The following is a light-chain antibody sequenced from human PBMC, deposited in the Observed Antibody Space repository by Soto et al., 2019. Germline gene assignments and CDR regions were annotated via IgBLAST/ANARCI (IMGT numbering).Light chain of an antibody. CDR3: SSYTTTSTLRV. Sequence: QSALTQPASVSGSPGQSITISCTGTSSDVGGHNYVSWHQQHPGKAPKLLIYEVRVRPSGVSIRFSGSKSANTASLTISGLQAEDEADYYCSSYTTTSTLRVFGGGTKVTVL. J-gene: IGLJ3*02. V-gene: IGLV2-14*01. CDR2: EVR. CDR1: SSDVGGHNY.